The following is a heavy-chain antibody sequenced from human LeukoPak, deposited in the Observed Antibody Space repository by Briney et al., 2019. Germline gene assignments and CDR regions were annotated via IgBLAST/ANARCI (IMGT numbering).Heavy chain of an antibody. J-gene: IGHJ4*02. CDR3: ARSLTTLTYEGY. D-gene: IGHD1-1*01. CDR1: GFTFSSYV. V-gene: IGHV3-21*01. Sequence: GGSLRLSCAASGFTFSSYVMNWVRQAPGKGLEWVSSINSGSTYTYYTESVKGRFTVSRDNAKNSLFLQMNSLRAEDTAIYYCARSLTTLTYEGYWGQGTLVTVSS. CDR2: INSGSTYT.